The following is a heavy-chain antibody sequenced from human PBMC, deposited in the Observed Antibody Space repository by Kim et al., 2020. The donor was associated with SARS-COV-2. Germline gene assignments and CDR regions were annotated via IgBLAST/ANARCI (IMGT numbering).Heavy chain of an antibody. CDR1: GFTFSNAW. Sequence: GGSLRLSCAASGFTFSNAWMSWVRQAPGKGLEWVGRIKSKTDGGTTDYAAPVKGRFTISRDDSKNTLYLQMNSLKTEDTAVYYCTTYLVIVAQGMGMDVWGQGTTVTVSS. V-gene: IGHV3-15*01. CDR3: TTYLVIVAQGMGMDV. D-gene: IGHD2-15*01. CDR2: IKSKTDGGTT. J-gene: IGHJ6*02.